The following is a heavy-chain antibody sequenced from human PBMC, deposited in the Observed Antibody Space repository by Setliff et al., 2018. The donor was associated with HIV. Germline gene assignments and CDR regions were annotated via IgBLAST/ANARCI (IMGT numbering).Heavy chain of an antibody. CDR3: ASSIVVDAFDI. CDR2: ISYSGIT. D-gene: IGHD2-21*01. J-gene: IGHJ3*02. V-gene: IGHV4-31*03. Sequence: SETLSLTCTVSGGSITSGGDSWSWIRQHPGKGLKWIGYISYSGITYYDPSLKSRLTMPVDTSNNQFSLKLSSVTAADTAVYYCASSIVVDAFDIWGQGTMVTV. CDR1: GGSITSGGDS.